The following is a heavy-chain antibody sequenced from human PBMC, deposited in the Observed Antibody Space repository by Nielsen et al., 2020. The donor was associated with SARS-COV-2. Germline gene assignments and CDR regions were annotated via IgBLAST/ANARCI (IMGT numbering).Heavy chain of an antibody. J-gene: IGHJ4*02. V-gene: IGHV1-3*01. CDR3: AGGDYDYVWGSYRGGFFDY. Sequence: WVRQAPGQRLEWMGWINAGNGNTNYSQKFPGRVTITADKSTSTAYMELSSLRSEDTAVYYCAGGDYDYVWGSYRGGFFDYWGQGTLVTVSS. CDR2: INAGNGNT. D-gene: IGHD3-16*02.